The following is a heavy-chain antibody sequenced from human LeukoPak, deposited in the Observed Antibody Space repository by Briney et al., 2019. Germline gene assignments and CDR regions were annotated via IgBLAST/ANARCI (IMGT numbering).Heavy chain of an antibody. Sequence: PSETLSLTCAVYGGSFSGYYWSWIRQPPGKGLEWIGEINHSGSTNYNPSLKSRVTISVDTSKNQFSLKLSSVTAADTAVYYCARGPNMDSSGWSSDFDYWGQGTTVTVSS. CDR2: INHSGST. CDR1: GGSFSGYY. D-gene: IGHD6-19*01. CDR3: ARGPNMDSSGWSSDFDY. V-gene: IGHV4-34*01. J-gene: IGHJ4*03.